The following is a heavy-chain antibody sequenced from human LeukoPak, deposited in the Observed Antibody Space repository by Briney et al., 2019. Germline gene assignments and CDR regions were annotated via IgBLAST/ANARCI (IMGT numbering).Heavy chain of an antibody. D-gene: IGHD2-21*02. J-gene: IGHJ3*02. V-gene: IGHV4-59*13. CDR1: GGSISTYY. CDR2: VYCGTT. Sequence: SETLSLACTVSGGSISTYYWTWICQPPGKGLEWIGNVYCGTTNYNPSLKSRPTISVNTSKNQFSLKLNSVTAADTAVYFCARDCAGDSYLGAFDIQGQGTMTVSS. CDR3: ARDCAGDSYLGAFDI.